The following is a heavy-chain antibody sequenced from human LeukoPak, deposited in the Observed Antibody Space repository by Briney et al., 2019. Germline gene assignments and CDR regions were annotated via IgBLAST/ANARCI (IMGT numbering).Heavy chain of an antibody. CDR1: GYSISNGYY. J-gene: IGHJ4*02. V-gene: IGHV4-38-2*02. Sequence: SETLSLTCTVSGYSISNGYYWGWIRQPPGKGLEWIGNIYHSGSTYYNPSLKSRVTISVDTSKNQFSLKLSSVTAADTAVYYCASRKLGNDYWGQGTLVTVSS. CDR2: IYHSGST. D-gene: IGHD7-27*01. CDR3: ASRKLGNDY.